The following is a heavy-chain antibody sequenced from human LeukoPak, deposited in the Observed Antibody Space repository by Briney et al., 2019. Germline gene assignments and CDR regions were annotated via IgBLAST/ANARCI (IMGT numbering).Heavy chain of an antibody. J-gene: IGHJ1*01. D-gene: IGHD3-22*01. V-gene: IGHV5-51*01. Sequence: GESLKISCKGSGYSFSSYWIAWVRQMPGKGLELMGIIYPGDSDTRYGPSFQGQVTISADKSITTAYLQWSSLKASDTAMYYCARLNHYDTSGYYSSEYFQYWGQGTLVTVSS. CDR2: IYPGDSDT. CDR3: ARLNHYDTSGYYSSEYFQY. CDR1: GYSFSSYW.